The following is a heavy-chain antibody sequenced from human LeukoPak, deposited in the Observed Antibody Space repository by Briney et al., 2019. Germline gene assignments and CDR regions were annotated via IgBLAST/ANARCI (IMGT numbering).Heavy chain of an antibody. J-gene: IGHJ6*03. CDR3: ARSYGDYAESLFYYYYMDV. CDR2: MNPKNGGT. D-gene: IGHD4-17*01. V-gene: IGHV1-2*02. Sequence: ASVKVSCKASGYTFIGYHIHWVRQAPGQGLQWMGWMNPKNGGTKYAAKFQGRVTMTRDTSISTAYMELRSLRSDDTAVYYCARSYGDYAESLFYYYYMDVWGKGTTVTVSS. CDR1: GYTFIGYH.